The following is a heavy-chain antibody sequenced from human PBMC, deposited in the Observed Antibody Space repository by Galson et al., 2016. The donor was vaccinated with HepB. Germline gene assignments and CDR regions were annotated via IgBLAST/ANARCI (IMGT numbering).Heavy chain of an antibody. Sequence: SLRLSCAASGFTFSSYAMHWVRQAPGKGLEWVGRIKSKTDHGTTDYTAPVKGRFTISRDDSKNTLHLQMNSLKTEDTAVYYCTGQDYNWNYVNYYSYSMDVWGKGTTVTVSS. D-gene: IGHD1-7*01. V-gene: IGHV3-15*01. CDR1: GFTFSSYA. CDR2: IKSKTDHGTT. CDR3: TGQDYNWNYVNYYSYSMDV. J-gene: IGHJ6*03.